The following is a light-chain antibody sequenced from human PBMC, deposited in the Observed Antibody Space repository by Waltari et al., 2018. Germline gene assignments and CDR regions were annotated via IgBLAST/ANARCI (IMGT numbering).Light chain of an antibody. Sequence: EIVLTQSRGTLALSSGERANLSWRASQSVSSSYLAWYQQKFGQAPRLLIYDASSRATGIPDRFSGSGSGTDFTLTISRLEPEDFAVYYCQQYGSSLSITFGQGTRLEIK. V-gene: IGKV3-20*01. J-gene: IGKJ5*01. CDR3: QQYGSSLSIT. CDR2: DAS. CDR1: QSVSSSY.